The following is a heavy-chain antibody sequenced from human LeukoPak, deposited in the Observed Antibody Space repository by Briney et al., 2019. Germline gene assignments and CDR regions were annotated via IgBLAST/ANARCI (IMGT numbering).Heavy chain of an antibody. CDR1: GFTFGDYP. CDR3: FREGGD. D-gene: IGHD3-10*01. J-gene: IGHJ4*02. CDR2: IGGSGDII. V-gene: IGHV3-48*01. Sequence: GGSLRLSCAASGFTFGDYPMTWVRQAPGKGLEWVSYIGGSGDIIYYAESVKGRFTISRDNAKNSLYLQMNSLRAEDTAIYYCFREGGDWGQGTLVTVSS.